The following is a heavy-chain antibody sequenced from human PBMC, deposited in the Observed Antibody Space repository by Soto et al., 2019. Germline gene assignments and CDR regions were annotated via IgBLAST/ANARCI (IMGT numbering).Heavy chain of an antibody. CDR1: GFTLGKYT. V-gene: IGHV3-23*01. CDR3: ARDREPDGIWTFDS. J-gene: IGHJ4*02. CDR2: SYSTGGT. D-gene: IGHD3-9*01. Sequence: EVLLLESGGDVVQPGGSLRLSCAASGFTLGKYTMGWVRQAPGKGLEWVAESYSTGGTEYADSVKGRFTISRDNSKNTLFLQMNSLGVEDTAIYYCARDREPDGIWTFDSWGQGTLVTVSS.